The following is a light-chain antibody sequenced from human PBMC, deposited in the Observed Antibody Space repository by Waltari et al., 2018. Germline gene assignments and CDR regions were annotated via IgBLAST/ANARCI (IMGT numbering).Light chain of an antibody. CDR2: GSS. CDR1: QSLTKRD. J-gene: IGKJ2*01. Sequence: VLTQSPGTLSLSPGERATLSCRASQSLTKRDLAWYQQKPGQAPRLLIYGSSSRAAGIPDRCSVSGSGTDFTLTISRLEPEDFAVYYCQQYGSSVLYTFGQGTKLEIK. CDR3: QQYGSSVLYT. V-gene: IGKV3-20*01.